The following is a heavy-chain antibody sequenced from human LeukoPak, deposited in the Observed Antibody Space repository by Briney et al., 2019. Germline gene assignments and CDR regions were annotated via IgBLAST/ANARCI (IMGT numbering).Heavy chain of an antibody. J-gene: IGHJ6*03. V-gene: IGHV4-39*01. CDR2: IYYSGIT. Sequence: SETLSLTCTVSRVSLSRTTSYWGWIRQPPGKGLERIGTIYYSGITYYNPSLKSRVTISVDTSTNQFSLKLTSVTASDTAVYYCARGGDSYMDVWGKGTTVTVSS. CDR1: RVSLSRTTSY. D-gene: IGHD3-16*01. CDR3: ARGGDSYMDV.